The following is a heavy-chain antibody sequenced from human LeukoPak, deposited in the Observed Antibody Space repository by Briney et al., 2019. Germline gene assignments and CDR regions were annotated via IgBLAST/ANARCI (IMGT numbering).Heavy chain of an antibody. CDR3: ARVTFYGADNWFDP. CDR2: IYYSGST. V-gene: IGHV4-59*01. Sequence: SETLSLTSTVSGGSISSYYWSWIRQPPGKGLEWIGYIYYSGSTNYNPSLKSRVTISVDTSKNQFSLKLSSVTAADTAVYYCARVTFYGADNWFDPWGQGTLVTVSS. CDR1: GGSISSYY. D-gene: IGHD4-17*01. J-gene: IGHJ5*02.